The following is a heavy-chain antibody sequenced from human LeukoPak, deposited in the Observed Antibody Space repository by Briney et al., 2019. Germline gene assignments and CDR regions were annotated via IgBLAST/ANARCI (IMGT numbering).Heavy chain of an antibody. J-gene: IGHJ4*02. CDR3: ARARVLRFLEWLLIRSEFDY. V-gene: IGHV4-34*01. CDR2: INHSGST. D-gene: IGHD3-3*01. Sequence: SETLSLTCAVYGGSFSGYYWSWIRQPPGEGLEWIGEINHSGSTNYNPSLKSRVTISVDTSKNQFSLKLSSVTAADTAVYYCARARVLRFLEWLLIRSEFDYWGQGTLVTVSS. CDR1: GGSFSGYY.